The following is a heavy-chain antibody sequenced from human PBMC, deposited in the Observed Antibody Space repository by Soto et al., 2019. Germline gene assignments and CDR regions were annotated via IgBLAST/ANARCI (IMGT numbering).Heavy chain of an antibody. Sequence: QITLKESGPTLVKPTQTLTLTCTVSGFALSTDGVGVGWIRQPPGKAPEWLALIYWDDDKRYRPSLKSRLTITKDTSKKQVVLRMPNMDPVDTATYYCAHATYYDRSGGYYGFDLWGQGTLVTVSS. CDR1: GFALSTDGVG. V-gene: IGHV2-5*02. CDR3: AHATYYDRSGGYYGFDL. D-gene: IGHD3-10*01. CDR2: IYWDDDK. J-gene: IGHJ4*02.